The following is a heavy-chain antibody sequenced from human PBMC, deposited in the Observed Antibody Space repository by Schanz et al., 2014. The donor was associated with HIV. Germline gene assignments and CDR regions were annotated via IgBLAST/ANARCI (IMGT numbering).Heavy chain of an antibody. D-gene: IGHD3-10*01. CDR1: GFTFSSYS. CDR3: AGGYGSGSYSWYYFDY. V-gene: IGHV3-21*01. CDR2: ISSSSSYT. J-gene: IGHJ4*02. Sequence: EVQLVESGGGLVKPGGSLRVSCAASGFTFSSYSMNWVRQAPGKGLEWVSSISSSSSYTFYADSVKGRFTISRDNAKNSVFLQMNSLRDEDTAVYYCAGGYGSGSYSWYYFDYWGQGTLVTVSS.